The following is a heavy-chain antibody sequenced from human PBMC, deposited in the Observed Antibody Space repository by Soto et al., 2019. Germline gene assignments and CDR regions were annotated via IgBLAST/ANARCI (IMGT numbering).Heavy chain of an antibody. CDR3: ARQTPGENWFEP. D-gene: IGHD2-15*01. V-gene: IGHV5-10-1*01. CDR2: IDPSDSYT. CDR1: GYSFTSYW. J-gene: IGHJ5*02. Sequence: PGESLKISCKGSGYSFTSYWISWVREMPGKGLEWMGRIDPSDSYTNYSPSFQGHVTISADKSISTAYLQWSSLKASDTAMYYCARQTPGENWFEPWGQGTLVTVAS.